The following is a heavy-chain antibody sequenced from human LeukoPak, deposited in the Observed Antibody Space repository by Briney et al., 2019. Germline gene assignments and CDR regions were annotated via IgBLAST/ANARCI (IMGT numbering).Heavy chain of an antibody. Sequence: PGGSLRLSCAASGFTFSTYWMHWVRQAPGKGLVWVSRINSDGSSRTYADSVKGRFTISRDNAKNTLYLQMNSLRAEDTAVYYCAGVSPQWLIPPDYWGQGTPVTVSS. CDR2: INSDGSSR. CDR3: AGVSPQWLIPPDY. CDR1: GFTFSTYW. J-gene: IGHJ4*02. V-gene: IGHV3-74*01. D-gene: IGHD6-19*01.